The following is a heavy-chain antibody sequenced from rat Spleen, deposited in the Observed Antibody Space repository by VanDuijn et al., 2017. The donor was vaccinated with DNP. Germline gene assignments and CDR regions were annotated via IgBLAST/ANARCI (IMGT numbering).Heavy chain of an antibody. Sequence: EVQLVESGGGLVQPGRSLKLSCAASGFTFSDYNMAWVRQAPKKGLEWVAYISTGGGSTYYQDSVKGRFTVSRDNAKSTLYLQMDSLRSEDTATYYCTVDRDGSYGVAYWGQGTLVTVSS. CDR1: GFTFSDYN. J-gene: IGHJ3*01. CDR3: TVDRDGSYGVAY. CDR2: ISTGGGST. D-gene: IGHD1-12*02. V-gene: IGHV5-27*01.